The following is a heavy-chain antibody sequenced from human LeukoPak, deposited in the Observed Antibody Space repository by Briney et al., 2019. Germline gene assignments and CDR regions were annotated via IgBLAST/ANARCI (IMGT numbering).Heavy chain of an antibody. D-gene: IGHD4-17*01. Sequence: GGSLRLSCSGSGFAFSGFAMGWVRQAPGKGLEWVSSISGSGDNTYYADSVDGRSVVSRDNIKNTLYLQMNSLRAEDTALYYCARGRGGDYVPSRFDYWGQGTLVTVSS. CDR1: GFAFSGFA. J-gene: IGHJ4*02. V-gene: IGHV3-23*01. CDR2: ISGSGDNT. CDR3: ARGRGGDYVPSRFDY.